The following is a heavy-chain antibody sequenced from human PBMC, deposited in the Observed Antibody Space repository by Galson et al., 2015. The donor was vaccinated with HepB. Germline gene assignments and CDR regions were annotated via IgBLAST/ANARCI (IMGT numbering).Heavy chain of an antibody. Sequence: SVKVSCKASGYTITGYYMHWVRQAPGQGLEWMGWINPNSGGTNYAQKFQGRVTMTRDTSISTAYMELSRLRSDDTAVYYCARDIVVVPAAPTNYWGQGTLVTVSS. CDR1: GYTITGYY. J-gene: IGHJ4*02. CDR3: ARDIVVVPAAPTNY. V-gene: IGHV1-2*02. CDR2: INPNSGGT. D-gene: IGHD2-2*01.